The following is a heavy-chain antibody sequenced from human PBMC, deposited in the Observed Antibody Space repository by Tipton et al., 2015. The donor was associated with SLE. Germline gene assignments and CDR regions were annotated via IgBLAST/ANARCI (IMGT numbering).Heavy chain of an antibody. V-gene: IGHV4-61*09. CDR3: ARQRIVVVPAGWFDP. Sequence: TLSLTCTVSGGSISRGSYYWSWIRQPAGKGLEWIGHIYTSGRTNYNPSLKSRRTIAVDTSKNQFSLKPSSVTAAGTAVYYCARQRIVVVPAGWFDPWGQGTRVTVSS. J-gene: IGHJ5*02. D-gene: IGHD2-2*01. CDR1: GGSISRGSYY. CDR2: IYTSGRT.